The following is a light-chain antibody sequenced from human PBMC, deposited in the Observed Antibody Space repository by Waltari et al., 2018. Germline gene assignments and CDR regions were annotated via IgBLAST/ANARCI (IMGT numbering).Light chain of an antibody. Sequence: DIQMTQSPSSLYASVGDRVTITCRASQSIISYLNWYQQRPVKAPRLLIYAASSLQSGVPSRFNGSGSETDFTLTISSLQPEDFATYYCQQSYSAPPLSFGGGTKV. CDR1: QSIISY. CDR2: AAS. CDR3: QQSYSAPPLS. V-gene: IGKV1-39*01. J-gene: IGKJ4*01.